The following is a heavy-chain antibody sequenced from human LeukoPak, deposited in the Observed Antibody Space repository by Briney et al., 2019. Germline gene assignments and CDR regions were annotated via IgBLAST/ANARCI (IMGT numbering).Heavy chain of an antibody. J-gene: IGHJ4*02. Sequence: PSETLSLTCTVSGGSISSYYWSWIRQPPGKGLEWIGYIYYSGSTNYNPSLKSRVTISVDTSKNQFSLKLSSVTAADTAVYYCARQRNSYGFPFDYWGQRTLVTVSS. CDR1: GGSISSYY. D-gene: IGHD5-18*01. CDR3: ARQRNSYGFPFDY. CDR2: IYYSGST. V-gene: IGHV4-59*08.